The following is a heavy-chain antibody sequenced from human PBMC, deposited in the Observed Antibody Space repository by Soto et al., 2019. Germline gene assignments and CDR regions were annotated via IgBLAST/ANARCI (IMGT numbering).Heavy chain of an antibody. CDR3: ARHRGPMVRGVITNWFDP. CDR1: GGSISSSSYY. Sequence: SETLSLTCTAYGGSISSSSYYWGWIRQPPGKGLEWIGSIYYSGSTYYNPSLKSRVTISVDTSKNQFSLKLSSVTAADTAVYYCARHRGPMVRGVITNWFDPWGQGTLVTVSS. V-gene: IGHV4-39*01. J-gene: IGHJ5*02. D-gene: IGHD3-10*01. CDR2: IYYSGST.